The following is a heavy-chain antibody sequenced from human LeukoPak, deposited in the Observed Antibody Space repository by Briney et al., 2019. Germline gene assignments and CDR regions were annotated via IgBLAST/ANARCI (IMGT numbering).Heavy chain of an antibody. V-gene: IGHV3-7*03. CDR1: EFTFSTYW. D-gene: IGHD3-22*01. Sequence: GGSLRLSCAASEFTFSTYWMTWVRQAPGKGLEWVADIKQDGSEKYYVDSVKGQFTISRQNAKNSLFLQMNSLRAEDTALYYCARLSYYYDSSGYQDYWGQGTLVTVSS. J-gene: IGHJ4*02. CDR3: ARLSYYYDSSGYQDY. CDR2: IKQDGSEK.